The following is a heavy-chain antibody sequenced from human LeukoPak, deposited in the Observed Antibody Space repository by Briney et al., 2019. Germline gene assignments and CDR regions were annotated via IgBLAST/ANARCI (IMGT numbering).Heavy chain of an antibody. CDR3: ARRNAMDV. Sequence: GGSLRLSCVVSGFTFGSYWMSWVRQAPGKGLELVASVKQDGREKYYVDSVKGRFTISRDNAKNSLYLQMNSLRAEDTAVYYCARRNAMDVWGQGTTVIVFS. J-gene: IGHJ6*02. CDR1: GFTFGSYW. CDR2: VKQDGREK. V-gene: IGHV3-7*03.